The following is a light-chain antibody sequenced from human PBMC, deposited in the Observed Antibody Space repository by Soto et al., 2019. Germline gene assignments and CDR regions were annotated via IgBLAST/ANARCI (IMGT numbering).Light chain of an antibody. Sequence: QSALTQPASVSGSPGQSITISCAGTGSDIGAYNLVSWYQQHPGKAPKLIIYEVNTRPSGISNRFSGSKSGDTASLTISCLQAEDEADYFCCSYAGTVAYVFGTGTKVTVL. CDR3: CSYAGTVAYV. V-gene: IGLV2-23*02. CDR2: EVN. J-gene: IGLJ1*01. CDR1: GSDIGAYNL.